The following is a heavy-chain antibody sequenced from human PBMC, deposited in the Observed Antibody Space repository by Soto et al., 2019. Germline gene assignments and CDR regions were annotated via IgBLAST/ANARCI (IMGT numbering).Heavy chain of an antibody. CDR2: IYYSGST. Sequence: PSETLSLTCTVSGGSISSGDYYWSWIRQPPGKGLEWIGYIYYSGSTNYNPSLKSRVTISVDTSKNQFSLKLSSVTAADTAVYYCARDHYYDSSGFSNWFDPWGQGTLVTVSS. CDR1: GGSISSGDYY. D-gene: IGHD3-22*01. CDR3: ARDHYYDSSGFSNWFDP. V-gene: IGHV4-61*08. J-gene: IGHJ5*02.